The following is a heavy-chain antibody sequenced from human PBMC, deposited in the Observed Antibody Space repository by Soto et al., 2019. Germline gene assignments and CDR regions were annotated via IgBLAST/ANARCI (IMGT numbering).Heavy chain of an antibody. CDR2: ISAYNGNT. Sequence: ASVKVSCKASGYTFTSYGISWVRQAPGQGLEWMGWISAYNGNTNYAQKLQGRVTMTTDTSTSTAYMELRSLRSGDTAVYYCARGYDVWSGYYTSGSYFDYWGQGTLVTVSS. D-gene: IGHD3-3*01. J-gene: IGHJ4*02. CDR1: GYTFTSYG. CDR3: ARGYDVWSGYYTSGSYFDY. V-gene: IGHV1-18*01.